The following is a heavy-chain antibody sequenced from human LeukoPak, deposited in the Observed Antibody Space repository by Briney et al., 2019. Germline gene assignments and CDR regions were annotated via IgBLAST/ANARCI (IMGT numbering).Heavy chain of an antibody. V-gene: IGHV3-23*01. CDR2: ISGSGGST. Sequence: PGGSLRLSCAASGFTSSSYAMSWVRQAPGKGLEWVSAISGSGGSTYYADSVKGRFTISRDNSKNTLYLQMNSLRAEDTAVYYCAKGTIYCSGGSCYSTVYFQHWGQGTLVTVSS. J-gene: IGHJ1*01. CDR3: AKGTIYCSGGSCYSTVYFQH. CDR1: GFTSSSYA. D-gene: IGHD2-15*01.